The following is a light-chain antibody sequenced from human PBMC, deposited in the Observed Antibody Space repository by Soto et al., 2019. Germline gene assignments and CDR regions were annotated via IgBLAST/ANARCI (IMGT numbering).Light chain of an antibody. Sequence: QSALTQPASVSGSPGQSIXXXCTGTXSDFGSYNYVSWYQYHPGKAPKLMIYEVSNRPSGVSYRFSGSKSGNTASLTISGLQPEDEADYYCSSYTTSSTPVLFGGGTKLTVL. V-gene: IGLV2-14*01. CDR2: EVS. CDR3: SSYTTSSTPVL. J-gene: IGLJ2*01. CDR1: XSDFGSYNY.